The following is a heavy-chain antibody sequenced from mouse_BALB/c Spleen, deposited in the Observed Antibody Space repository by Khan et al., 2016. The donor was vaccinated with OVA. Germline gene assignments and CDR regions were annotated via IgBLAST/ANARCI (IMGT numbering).Heavy chain of an antibody. J-gene: IGHJ3*01. V-gene: IGHV1-52*01. CDR3: ARNPFAY. CDR2: IDPYDSET. CDR1: GYTFTSYW. Sequence: QVQLQQSGAELVRPGASVKLSCEASGYTFTSYWMNWVKQSPEQGLEWIGRIDPYDSETHYSQNFKDKAILTVDKSSSTAYMQLSSLTSEDSAVYFCARNPFAYWGQGTLVTVSA.